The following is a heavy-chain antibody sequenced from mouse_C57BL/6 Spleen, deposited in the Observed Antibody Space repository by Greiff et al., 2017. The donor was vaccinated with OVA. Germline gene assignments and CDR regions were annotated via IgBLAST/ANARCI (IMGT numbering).Heavy chain of an antibody. CDR2: IYPGNSDT. Sequence: EVQLQQSGTVLARPGASVKMSCKTSGYTFTSYWMHWVKQRPGQGLEWIGAIYPGNSDTSYNQKFKGKAKLTAVTSASTAYMELSSLTNEDSAVYYCTRGGEYYYGSSYEGFFDYWGQGTTLTVSS. CDR3: TRGGEYYYGSSYEGFFDY. D-gene: IGHD1-1*01. V-gene: IGHV1-5*01. CDR1: GYTFTSYW. J-gene: IGHJ2*01.